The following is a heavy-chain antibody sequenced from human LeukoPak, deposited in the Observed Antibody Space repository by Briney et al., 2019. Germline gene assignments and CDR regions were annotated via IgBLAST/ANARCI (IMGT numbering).Heavy chain of an antibody. V-gene: IGHV3-23*01. Sequence: PGGSLRLSCAASGFTFSSYAMSWVRQAPGKGLEWVSAISGSGGSTYYADSVKGRFTISRDNSKNTLYLQMNSLRAEDTAVYYCARDLRSLGYCSSTSCRRGNNWFDPWGQGTLVTVSS. J-gene: IGHJ5*02. CDR3: ARDLRSLGYCSSTSCRRGNNWFDP. CDR2: ISGSGGST. D-gene: IGHD2-2*01. CDR1: GFTFSSYA.